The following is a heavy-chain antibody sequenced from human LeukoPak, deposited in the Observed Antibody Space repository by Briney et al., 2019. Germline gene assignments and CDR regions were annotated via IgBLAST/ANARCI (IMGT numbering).Heavy chain of an antibody. CDR2: LNPNSSNT. J-gene: IGHJ5*02. D-gene: IGHD6-13*01. V-gene: IGHV1-8*03. Sequence: ASVKLSCKASGYTFTSYNINWVRQATGQGLELMGCLNPNSSNTGYAQKVQGRVTITRNTSISTAYMELSSLRSEDTAVYYCARGLSRLSSSWYDDWFDPWGQGTLVTVSS. CDR1: GYTFTSYN. CDR3: ARGLSRLSSSWYDDWFDP.